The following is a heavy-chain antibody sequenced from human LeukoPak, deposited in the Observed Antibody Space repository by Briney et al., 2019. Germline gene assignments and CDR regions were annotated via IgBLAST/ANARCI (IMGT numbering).Heavy chain of an antibody. CDR2: IYHSGST. J-gene: IGHJ4*02. CDR3: ARVGYSYGLGPDY. CDR1: GGSISSSNW. V-gene: IGHV4-4*02. Sequence: PSGTLSLTCAVSGGSISSSNWWSWVRQPPGKGLEWIGEIYHSGSTNYNPSLKSRVTISVDKSKNQFSLKLSSVTAADTAVYYCARVGYSYGLGPDYWGQGTLVTVSS. D-gene: IGHD5-18*01.